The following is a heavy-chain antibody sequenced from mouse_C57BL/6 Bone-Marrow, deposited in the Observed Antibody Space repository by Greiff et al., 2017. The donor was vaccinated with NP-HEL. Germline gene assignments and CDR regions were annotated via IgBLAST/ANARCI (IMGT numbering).Heavy chain of an antibody. CDR3: ARLGSSYDGAY. J-gene: IGHJ3*01. CDR2: IYPRSGNT. V-gene: IGHV1-81*01. D-gene: IGHD1-1*01. Sequence: QVQLQQSGAELARPGASVKLSCKASGYTFTSYGISWVKQRTGQGLEWIGEIYPRSGNTYYNEKFKGKATLTADKSSSTAYMELRSLTSEDAAVYFCARLGSSYDGAYWGQGTLVTVSA. CDR1: GYTFTSYG.